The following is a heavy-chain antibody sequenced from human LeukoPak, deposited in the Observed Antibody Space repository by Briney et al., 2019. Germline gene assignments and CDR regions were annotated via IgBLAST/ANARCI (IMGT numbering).Heavy chain of an antibody. CDR1: GCSISSSSYY. CDR2: IYYSGNT. CDR3: AREPSGFDN. D-gene: IGHD3-3*01. Sequence: SETLSLTCTVSGCSISSSSYYWGWIPQPPGKGLEWIGSIYYSGNTYYIPSLKSRVTITVDTSKNQFSNNLSSETAAVSAGYYCAREPSGFDNWGQGTVVTVSS. V-gene: IGHV4-39*02. J-gene: IGHJ4*01.